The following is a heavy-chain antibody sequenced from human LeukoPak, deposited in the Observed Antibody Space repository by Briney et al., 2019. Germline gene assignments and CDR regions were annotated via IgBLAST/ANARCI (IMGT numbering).Heavy chain of an antibody. D-gene: IGHD6-13*01. CDR2: ISGSGGST. Sequence: GGSLRLSCAASGFTLSSYAMSGVRPAPGRGLEWVSAISGSGGSTYYAASVKGRFTISRDNSKNTLYLQMNSLRAEDTAVYYCANARSSSSWYDIYFDYWGQGTLVTVSS. J-gene: IGHJ4*02. V-gene: IGHV3-23*01. CDR1: GFTLSSYA. CDR3: ANARSSSSWYDIYFDY.